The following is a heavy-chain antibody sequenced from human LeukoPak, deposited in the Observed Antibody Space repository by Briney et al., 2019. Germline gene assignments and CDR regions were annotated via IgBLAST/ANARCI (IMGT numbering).Heavy chain of an antibody. CDR3: AKSEDGTGDFDY. CDR1: GFTFSSYG. V-gene: IGHV3-30*18. CDR2: ISYDGSNK. D-gene: IGHD7-27*01. Sequence: GGSLRLSCAASGFTFSSYGMHWVRQAPGKGLEWVAVISYDGSNKYYADSVKGRFTISRDNSKNTLYLQMNSLRAEDTAVYYCAKSEDGTGDFDYWGQGTLVTVSS. J-gene: IGHJ4*02.